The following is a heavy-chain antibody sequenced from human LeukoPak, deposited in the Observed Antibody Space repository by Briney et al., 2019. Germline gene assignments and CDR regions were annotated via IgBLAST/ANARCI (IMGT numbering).Heavy chain of an antibody. Sequence: GGSLRLSCAASGFIFSSYSMNWVRQAPGKGLEWISSISSSSNYIYYADSVKGRFTISRDNAKNSLYLQMNSLRADDTAMYYCARDLHGESCTTPNCSWGQGTLVTVSS. J-gene: IGHJ4*02. V-gene: IGHV3-21*01. CDR3: ARDLHGESCTTPNCS. CDR2: ISSSSNYI. CDR1: GFIFSSYS. D-gene: IGHD3-10*01.